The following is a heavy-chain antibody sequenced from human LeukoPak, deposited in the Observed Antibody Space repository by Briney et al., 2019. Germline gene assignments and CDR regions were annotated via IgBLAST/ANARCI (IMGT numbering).Heavy chain of an antibody. Sequence: GGSLRLSCAASGFTFSDYYMSWIRQAPGKGLEWISYISSSGSTIYYADSVKGRFTISRDNAKNPLYLQMNSLRADDTAVYYCAKDPGKAVAGYYFDYWGQGTLVTVSS. V-gene: IGHV3-11*01. J-gene: IGHJ4*02. CDR3: AKDPGKAVAGYYFDY. D-gene: IGHD6-19*01. CDR1: GFTFSDYY. CDR2: ISSSGSTI.